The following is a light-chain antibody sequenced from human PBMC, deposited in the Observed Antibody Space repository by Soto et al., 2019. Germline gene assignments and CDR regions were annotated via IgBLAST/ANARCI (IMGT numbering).Light chain of an antibody. V-gene: IGKV1-27*01. CDR2: AAS. CDR3: QKYNSAQGFT. CDR1: QGISNY. Sequence: DLQMTQSPSSLSASVGDRVTITCRASQGISNYLAWYQQKPGKVPKLLIYAASTLQSGVPSRFSGSGSGTDFTLTISSLQPEDVATYYCQKYNSAQGFTFGPGTKVDIK. J-gene: IGKJ3*01.